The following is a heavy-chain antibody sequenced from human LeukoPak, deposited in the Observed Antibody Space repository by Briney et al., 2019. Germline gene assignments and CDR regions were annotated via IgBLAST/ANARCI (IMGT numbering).Heavy chain of an antibody. Sequence: ASVKVSCKASGYTFTSYGISWVRQAPGQGLEWMGGIIPIFGSANYAQNFQGRVTITADESTTTAYMGLSSLRSEDTAVYYCARVGDDIVAGGSWFDPWGQGTLVTVSS. CDR3: ARVGDDIVAGGSWFDP. CDR2: IIPIFGSA. V-gene: IGHV1-69*13. D-gene: IGHD5-12*01. CDR1: GYTFTSYG. J-gene: IGHJ5*02.